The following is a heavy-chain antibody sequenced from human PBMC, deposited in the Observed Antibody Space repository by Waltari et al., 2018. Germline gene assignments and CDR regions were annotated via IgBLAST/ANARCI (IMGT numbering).Heavy chain of an antibody. V-gene: IGHV1-3*03. CDR1: GYTFTSYA. CDR2: INAGNGNT. Sequence: QVQLVQSGAEVKKPGASVKVSCKASGYTFTSYAMHWVRQAPGQRLEWMGWINAGNGNTKYSQEFQGRVTITRDTSASTAYMELGSLRSEDMAVYYCARAGPYYDFWSGYFYFDYWGQGTLVTVSS. J-gene: IGHJ4*02. CDR3: ARAGPYYDFWSGYFYFDY. D-gene: IGHD3-3*01.